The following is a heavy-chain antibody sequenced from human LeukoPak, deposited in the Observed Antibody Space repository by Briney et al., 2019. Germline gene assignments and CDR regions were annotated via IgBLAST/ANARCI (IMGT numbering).Heavy chain of an antibody. CDR3: ARAGNTRFDY. CDR1: GFTFSNYW. V-gene: IGHV3-74*01. CDR2: INSDGINT. Sequence: PGGSLRLSCAASGFTFSNYWMHWVRQAPGKGLVWVSRINSDGINTSYADSVKGRFTISRDNAKNTLYLQMNSLRAEDTAVYYCARAGNTRFDYWGQGTLVTVSS. D-gene: IGHD2/OR15-2a*01. J-gene: IGHJ4*02.